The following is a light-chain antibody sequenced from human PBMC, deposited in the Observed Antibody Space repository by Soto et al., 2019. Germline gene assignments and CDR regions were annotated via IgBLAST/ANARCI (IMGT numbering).Light chain of an antibody. CDR1: SSNIGSNT. V-gene: IGLV1-44*01. CDR2: SND. Sequence: QSVLTQAPSASGTPGQRVTISCSGSSSNIGSNTVSWYQQVPGTAPKLLIYSNDQRPSGVPDRFSGSKSGTSASLAIGGLQSEDEADYYCAAWDDSLNGCVFGGGTKLTVL. CDR3: AAWDDSLNGCV. J-gene: IGLJ3*02.